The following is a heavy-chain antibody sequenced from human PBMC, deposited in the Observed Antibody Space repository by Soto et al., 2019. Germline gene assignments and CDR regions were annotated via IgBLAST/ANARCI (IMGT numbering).Heavy chain of an antibody. CDR3: ARDQYGFRSGSYYYAMEV. CDR2: INHSGST. Sequence: PSETLSLTCAVYAGSFSGYYWSWIRQPPGKGREWIGEINHSGSTNYTPSLKGRVTMSVDTSRDQVSLRLRSVTRADTAVYYCARDQYGFRSGSYYYAMEVWGQGTKVTVSS. J-gene: IGHJ6*02. CDR1: AGSFSGYY. V-gene: IGHV4-34*01. D-gene: IGHD3-3*01.